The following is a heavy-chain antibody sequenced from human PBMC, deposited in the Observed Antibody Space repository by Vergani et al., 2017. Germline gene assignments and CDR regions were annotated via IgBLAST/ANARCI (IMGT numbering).Heavy chain of an antibody. Sequence: EMQLLESGGGLVQPGGSLRLSCAASGFTFSDYAMNWGRQAPGKGLEWVSSISGSGGNTYYADSVKGRFTISRDNSKNVLSRQMNSLRAEDTAVYYCAKQGCTSATCYTNFWGQGTLVTVSS. CDR1: GFTFSDYA. CDR2: ISGSGGNT. CDR3: AKQGCTSATCYTNF. V-gene: IGHV3-23*01. D-gene: IGHD2-2*02. J-gene: IGHJ4*02.